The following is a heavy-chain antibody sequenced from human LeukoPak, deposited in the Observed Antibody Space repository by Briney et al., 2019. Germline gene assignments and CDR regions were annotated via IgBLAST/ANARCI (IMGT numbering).Heavy chain of an antibody. V-gene: IGHV3-48*01. CDR2: ISSSSSTI. CDR1: GFTFSSYS. J-gene: IGHJ4*02. CDR3: ARGYSYGYFDY. D-gene: IGHD5-18*01. Sequence: QPGGSLRLSCAASGFTFSSYSMNWVRQAPGKGLEWVSYISSSSSTIYYADSVKGRFTISRDNAKNSLYLQMNSLRAEDTAVYYCARGYSYGYFDYWGQGTLVTVSS.